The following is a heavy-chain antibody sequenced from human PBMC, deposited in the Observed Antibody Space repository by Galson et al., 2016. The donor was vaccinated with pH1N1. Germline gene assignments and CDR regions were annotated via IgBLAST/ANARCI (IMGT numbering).Heavy chain of an antibody. D-gene: IGHD2-8*01. J-gene: IGHJ4*02. Sequence: SLRLSCAGSGFTFSNHWMAWVRQAPGKGLEWVAHVNEEGIEENYIDSVTGRFIITRDNAKKSVFLQMYSLRGDDTAVYYCARVQVSAFFSMDHWGQGALVTVSS. CDR1: GFTFSNHW. CDR3: ARVQVSAFFSMDH. V-gene: IGHV3-7*03. CDR2: VNEEGIEE.